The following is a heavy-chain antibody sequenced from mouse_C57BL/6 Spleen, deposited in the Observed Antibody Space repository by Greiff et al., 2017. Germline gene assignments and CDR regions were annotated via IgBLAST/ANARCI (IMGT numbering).Heavy chain of an antibody. Sequence: QVQLQQPGAELVMPGASVKLSCKASGYTFTSYWMHWVKQRPGQGLEWIGEIDPSDSYTNYNQKFKGKSTLTVDKSSSTAYMQLSSLTSEDSAVYYCARRDTTVVGDDAMDYWGQGTSVTVSS. D-gene: IGHD1-1*01. CDR2: IDPSDSYT. J-gene: IGHJ4*01. CDR3: ARRDTTVVGDDAMDY. CDR1: GYTFTSYW. V-gene: IGHV1-69*01.